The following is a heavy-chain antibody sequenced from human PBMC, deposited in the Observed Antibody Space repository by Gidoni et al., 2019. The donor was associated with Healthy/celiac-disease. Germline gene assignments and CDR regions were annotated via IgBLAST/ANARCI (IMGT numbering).Heavy chain of an antibody. Sequence: EVQRLESGGGLVQPGGSLRLPCAASGFTFSSYAMSWVRQAPGKGLEWVSAISGSGGSTYYADSVKGRFTISRDNSKNTLYLQMNSLRAEDTAVYYCANYQSIAARRGAFDIWGQGTMVTVSS. D-gene: IGHD6-6*01. CDR3: ANYQSIAARRGAFDI. CDR1: GFTFSSYA. J-gene: IGHJ3*02. V-gene: IGHV3-23*01. CDR2: ISGSGGST.